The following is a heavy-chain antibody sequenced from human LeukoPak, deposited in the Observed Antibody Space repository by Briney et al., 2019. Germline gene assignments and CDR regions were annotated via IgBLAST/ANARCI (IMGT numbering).Heavy chain of an antibody. Sequence: SETLSLTCTVSGGSLSNYYWSWIRQPPGKGLEWIGSIYYSGSTYYNPSLKSRVTISVDTSKNQFSLKLSSVTAADTAVYYCARDRLQLQSWGQGTLVTVSS. D-gene: IGHD5-24*01. CDR3: ARDRLQLQS. V-gene: IGHV4-59*01. J-gene: IGHJ5*02. CDR1: GGSLSNYY. CDR2: IYYSGST.